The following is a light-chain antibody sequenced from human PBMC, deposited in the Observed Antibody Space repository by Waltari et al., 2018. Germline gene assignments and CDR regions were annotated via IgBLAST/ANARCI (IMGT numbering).Light chain of an antibody. CDR2: GAS. V-gene: IGKV3-15*01. Sequence: EVVMTQSPVTLSVSPGERATLSCRASQNVGSNLAWYHQKPGQAPWLLVSGASTRATGIPDGSSGSGSGTEFTLTISSLQSEDFAVYYCQQYNNWPRTFGQGTKVEIK. CDR3: QQYNNWPRT. J-gene: IGKJ1*01. CDR1: QNVGSN.